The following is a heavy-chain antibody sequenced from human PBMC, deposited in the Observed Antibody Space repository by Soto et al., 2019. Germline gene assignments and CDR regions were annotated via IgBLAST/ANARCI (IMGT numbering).Heavy chain of an antibody. J-gene: IGHJ4*02. CDR2: VYPGDSQT. CDR1: GYTFTDAW. Sequence: GESLKISCKASGYTFTDAWIGWVRQMPGKGLEWMGIVYPGDSQTRYNPSFQGQITISADKSITTAYLQWTSLKASDSAMYYCARQKGDWGQRTLVTVSS. CDR3: ARQKGD. V-gene: IGHV5-51*01.